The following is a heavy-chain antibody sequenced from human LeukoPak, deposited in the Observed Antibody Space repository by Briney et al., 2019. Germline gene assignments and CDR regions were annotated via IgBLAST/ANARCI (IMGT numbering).Heavy chain of an antibody. CDR3: ARLDDSNSRRPEHDAFDV. J-gene: IGHJ3*01. D-gene: IGHD3-22*01. V-gene: IGHV3-74*01. CDR2: INNDGRSA. CDR1: GLTFSNYG. Sequence: GGSLRLSCAASGLTFSNYGMMWVRQAPGKGLVWVSYINNDGRSATYADSVRGRFTISRDNSKNTLYLQMNNLRPEDTAVYYCARLDDSNSRRPEHDAFDVWGQGTTVTVSS.